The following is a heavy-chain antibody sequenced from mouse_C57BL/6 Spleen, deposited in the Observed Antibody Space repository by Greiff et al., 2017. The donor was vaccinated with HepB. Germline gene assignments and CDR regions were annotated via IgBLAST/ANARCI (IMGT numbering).Heavy chain of an antibody. CDR2: IDPSDSET. J-gene: IGHJ2*01. Sequence: QVQLKQPGAELVRPGSSVKLSCKASGYTFTSYWMHWVKQRPKKGLEWIGNIDPSDSETHYNQKFKDKATLTVDKSSSADYMQLSSLTSEASAVYYCARAYYDDGDFDYWGQGTTLTVSS. CDR1: GYTFTSYW. D-gene: IGHD2-4*01. V-gene: IGHV1-52*01. CDR3: ARAYYDDGDFDY.